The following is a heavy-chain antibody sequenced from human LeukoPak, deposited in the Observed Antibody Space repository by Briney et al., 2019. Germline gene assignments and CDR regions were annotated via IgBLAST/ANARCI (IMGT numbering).Heavy chain of an antibody. CDR2: ITSDGSGT. CDR3: VNLGYCTTSSCQP. V-gene: IGHV3-74*01. CDR1: ALTSNNYF. D-gene: IGHD2-2*01. J-gene: IGHJ4*02. Sequence: GASLTLSCAPSALTSNNYFMHWFPQPPGKGLMWVSHITSDGSGTNYPDSVKGRFTISRDNAKNTLYLQMNSLRAEDAAVYYCVNLGYCTTSSCQPWGQGTLVTVSS.